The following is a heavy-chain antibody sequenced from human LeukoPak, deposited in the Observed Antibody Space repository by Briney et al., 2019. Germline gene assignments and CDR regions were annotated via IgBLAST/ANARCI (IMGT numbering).Heavy chain of an antibody. J-gene: IGHJ4*02. CDR2: IYYSGST. V-gene: IGHV4-59*01. CDR1: GGSISSYY. D-gene: IGHD5-24*01. CDR3: AREGRDGYKFDY. Sequence: SETLSLTCTVSGGSISSYYWSWIRQSPGKGLEWIGYIYYSGSTNYSPSLKSRVTISVDSSKNQCSLKLSSVTAADTAVYYCAREGRDGYKFDYWGQGTLVTVSS.